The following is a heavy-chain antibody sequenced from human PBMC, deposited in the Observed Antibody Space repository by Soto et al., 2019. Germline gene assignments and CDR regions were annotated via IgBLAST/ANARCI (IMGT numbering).Heavy chain of an antibody. J-gene: IGHJ6*02. CDR3: AASVFYYGMDV. CDR1: GYTFTNYW. V-gene: IGHV5-51*01. CDR2: IYPGDSDT. Sequence: GESLKISCKGSGYTFTNYWIGWVRQMPGKGLEWMGIIYPGDSDTKYNPSFQGQVTISADKSITTTYLRWTSLKASDTAIYYCAASVFYYGMDVWGQGTTVTVSS.